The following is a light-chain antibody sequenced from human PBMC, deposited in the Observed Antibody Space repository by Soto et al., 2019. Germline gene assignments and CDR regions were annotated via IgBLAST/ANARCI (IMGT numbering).Light chain of an antibody. CDR3: QKYNSAPWT. V-gene: IGKV1-27*01. CDR2: AAS. Sequence: EIQRTQSPSTLSASVGDRFAITCLASQSISSWLAWYQQKPGKVPKLLIYAASTLQSGVPSRFSGSGSGTDFTLTISSLQPEDVATYYCQKYNSAPWTFGQGTKVDIK. CDR1: QSISSW. J-gene: IGKJ1*01.